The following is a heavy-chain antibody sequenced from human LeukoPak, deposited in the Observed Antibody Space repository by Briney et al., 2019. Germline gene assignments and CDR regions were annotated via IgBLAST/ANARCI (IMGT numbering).Heavy chain of an antibody. CDR3: ARELSQIVWGGLDY. CDR1: GFISSHYG. Sequence: GRSLRLSCTASGFISSHYGMHWVRQAPGKGLEWVAVIQNDASTRNYVDSVKGRFTISRDNSENTVFLQMDSLRVEDTAVYYCARELSQIVWGGLDYGGQGTLVSVSS. D-gene: IGHD2-21*01. J-gene: IGHJ4*02. V-gene: IGHV3-33*05. CDR2: IQNDASTR.